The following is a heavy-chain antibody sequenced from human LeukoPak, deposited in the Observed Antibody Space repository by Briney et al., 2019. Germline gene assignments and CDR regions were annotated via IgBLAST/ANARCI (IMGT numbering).Heavy chain of an antibody. D-gene: IGHD6-13*01. CDR3: ARDAYSSSWYDY. J-gene: IGHJ4*02. CDR2: IYYSGST. V-gene: IGHV4-39*07. Sequence: SETLSLTCIVSGGSISSGTYYWGWIRQPPGKGLEWIGSIYYSGSTYYNPSLKSRVTISVDTSKNQFSLNLSSVTAADTAVYYCARDAYSSSWYDYWGQGTLVTVSS. CDR1: GGSISSGTYY.